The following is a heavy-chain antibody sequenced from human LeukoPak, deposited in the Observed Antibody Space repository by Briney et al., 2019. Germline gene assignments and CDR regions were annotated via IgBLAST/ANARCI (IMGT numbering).Heavy chain of an antibody. CDR1: GFTFSSYA. Sequence: GGSLRLSCAASGFTFSSYAMSWVRQAPGKGLEWVSAISGSGGSTCYADSVKGRFTISRDNSKNTLYLQMNSLRAEDTAVYYCAKVSYYYDSSGTDYWGQGTLVTVSS. CDR2: ISGSGGST. CDR3: AKVSYYYDSSGTDY. V-gene: IGHV3-23*01. D-gene: IGHD3-22*01. J-gene: IGHJ4*02.